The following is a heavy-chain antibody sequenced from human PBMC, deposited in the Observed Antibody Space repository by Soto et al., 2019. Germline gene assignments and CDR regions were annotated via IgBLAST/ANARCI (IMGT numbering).Heavy chain of an antibody. J-gene: IGHJ5*02. CDR3: ARRAYSSGWYVSQSFDP. D-gene: IGHD6-19*01. Sequence: SETLSLTCTVSGGSISSSSYYWGWIRQPPGKGLEWIGSIYYSGSTYYNPSLKSRVTISVDTSKNQFSLKLSSVTAADTAVYYCARRAYSSGWYVSQSFDPRGQRTLVTVSS. V-gene: IGHV4-39*01. CDR2: IYYSGST. CDR1: GGSISSSSYY.